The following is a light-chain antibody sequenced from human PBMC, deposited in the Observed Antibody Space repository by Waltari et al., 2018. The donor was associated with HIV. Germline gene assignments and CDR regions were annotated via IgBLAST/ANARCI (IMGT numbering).Light chain of an antibody. CDR2: ANT. J-gene: IGLJ2*01. CDR3: GTWDSSLSAWV. CDR1: STNIGNNF. V-gene: IGLV1-51*01. Sequence: QSVLTQPPSVSAAPGQKVTISHSGRSTNIGNNFVYWFQQLPGTAPKLLIYANTRRPSGIPDRFSGSKSGTSATLGITGLQSGDEADYYCGTWDSSLSAWVFGGGTKLTVL.